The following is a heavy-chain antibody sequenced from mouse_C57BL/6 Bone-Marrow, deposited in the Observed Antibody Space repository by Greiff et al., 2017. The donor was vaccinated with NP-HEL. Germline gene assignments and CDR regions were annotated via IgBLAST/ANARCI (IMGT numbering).Heavy chain of an antibody. Sequence: QVQLKQSGPGLVQPSQSLSITCTVSGFSLTSYGVHWVRQSPGTGLEWLGVIWSGGSTDYNAAFISRLSISKDNSKSQVFFKMNSLQADDTAIYYCARNDYSNYYYAMDYWGQGTSVTVSS. J-gene: IGHJ4*01. CDR3: ARNDYSNYYYAMDY. D-gene: IGHD2-5*01. CDR1: GFSLTSYG. V-gene: IGHV2-2*01. CDR2: IWSGGST.